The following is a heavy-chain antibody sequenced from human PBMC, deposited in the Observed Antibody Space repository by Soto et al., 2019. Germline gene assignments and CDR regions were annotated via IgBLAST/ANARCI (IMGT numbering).Heavy chain of an antibody. D-gene: IGHD3-3*01. J-gene: IGHJ6*02. CDR2: MNPNSGNT. V-gene: IGHV1-8*01. Sequence: ASVKVSCKASGYTFTSYDINWARQATGQGLEWMGWMNPNSGNTGYAQKFQGRVTMTRNTSISTAYMELSSLRSEDTAVYYCARVLLRITIFGVVISPSGMDVWGQGTTVTVSS. CDR1: GYTFTSYD. CDR3: ARVLLRITIFGVVISPSGMDV.